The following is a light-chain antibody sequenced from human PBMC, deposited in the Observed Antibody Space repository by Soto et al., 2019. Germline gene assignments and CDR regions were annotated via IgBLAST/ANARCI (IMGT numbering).Light chain of an antibody. J-gene: IGLJ1*01. Sequence: QSALAQPASVSGSPGQSITISCTGTSSEVGAYNSVSWYQQHPHRAPQVIIYKGTQRPSGGSNPFSGSTSGNAASLTISALQADHEADYFFCSSAPESTYVFGTGTKLTVL. CDR2: KGT. V-gene: IGLV2-23*01. CDR1: SSEVGAYNS. CDR3: CSSAPESTYV.